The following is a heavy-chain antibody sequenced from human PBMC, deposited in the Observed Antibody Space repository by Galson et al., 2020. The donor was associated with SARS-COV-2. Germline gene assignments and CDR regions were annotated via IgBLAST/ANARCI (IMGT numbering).Heavy chain of an antibody. CDR2: ISTNGGTK. D-gene: IGHD5-12*01. CDR1: GFTFSDYS. Sequence: NTGGSLRLSCAASGFTFSDYSMSWVRQAPGKGLEWVSYISTNGGTKYYADSMKGRFTISRDNAKNSLYLQMNSLRAEDTAVYYCARDTGSGYDYKAVDGMEVLGQGTTVTVS. J-gene: IGHJ6*02. V-gene: IGHV3-11*04. CDR3: ARDTGSGYDYKAVDGMEV.